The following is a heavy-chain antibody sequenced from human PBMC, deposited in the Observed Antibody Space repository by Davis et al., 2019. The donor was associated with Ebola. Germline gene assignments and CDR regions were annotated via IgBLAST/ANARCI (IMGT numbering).Heavy chain of an antibody. J-gene: IGHJ4*02. CDR3: ARGYRITLFED. CDR1: GYTFTSYY. Sequence: ASVKVSCQASGYTFTSYYMHWVRQAPGQGLEWMGIINPSGGSTSYAQKFQGRVTMTRDTSTSTVYMELSSLRSEDTAVYDCARGYRITLFEDWGQGTLVTVSS. CDR2: INPSGGST. V-gene: IGHV1-46*03. D-gene: IGHD3-16*02.